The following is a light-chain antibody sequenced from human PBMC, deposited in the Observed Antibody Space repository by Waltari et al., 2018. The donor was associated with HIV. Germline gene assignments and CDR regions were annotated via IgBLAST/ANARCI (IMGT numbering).Light chain of an antibody. V-gene: IGKV1-39*01. Sequence: DIQMTQSPSSLSASVGDRITITCLTSQNISRSLNWYQRKPGEAPKLLIYAASDLLTGVPSRFSGSGSGTDFTLYISSLQPGDFATYYCQQSYTTPWTFGQGTRVEIK. J-gene: IGKJ1*01. CDR2: AAS. CDR1: QNISRS. CDR3: QQSYTTPWT.